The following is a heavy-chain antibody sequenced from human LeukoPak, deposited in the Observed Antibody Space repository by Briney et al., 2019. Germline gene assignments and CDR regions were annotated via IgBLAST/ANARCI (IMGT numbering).Heavy chain of an antibody. V-gene: IGHV4-39*01. CDR3: ARRPTVAGRGRFDP. D-gene: IGHD6-19*01. CDR1: GGSIRSTSYY. CDR2: VHHSGST. Sequence: SETLSLTCTVSGGSIRSTSYYWGWIRQPPGKGLEWLGSVHHSGSTYDNPSLKSRVTISVDTSKNQFSLKLISVTAADTAVYYCARRPTVAGRGRFDPWGQGTLVTVSS. J-gene: IGHJ5*02.